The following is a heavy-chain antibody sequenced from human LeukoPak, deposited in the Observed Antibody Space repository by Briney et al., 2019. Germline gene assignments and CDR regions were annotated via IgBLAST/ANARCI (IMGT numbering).Heavy chain of an antibody. CDR2: IYYSGST. Sequence: SQTLSLTCTVSGGSISSGDYYWSWIRQPPGKGLEWIGYIYYSGSTYYNPSLKSRVTISVDTSKNQFSLKLSSVTATDTAVYYCARTYYDFWSGYSHRPPIDYWGQGTLVTVSS. CDR1: GGSISSGDYY. D-gene: IGHD3-3*01. CDR3: ARTYYDFWSGYSHRPPIDY. J-gene: IGHJ4*02. V-gene: IGHV4-30-4*08.